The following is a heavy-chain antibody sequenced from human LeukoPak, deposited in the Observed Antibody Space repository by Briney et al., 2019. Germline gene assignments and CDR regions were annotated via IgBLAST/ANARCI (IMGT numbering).Heavy chain of an antibody. D-gene: IGHD1-26*01. CDR1: GGTFSSYA. Sequence: SVKVSCKASGGTFSSYAISWVRQAPGQGLEWMGGIIPIFGTANYAQKFQGRVTITADESTSTAYMELSSLRSKDTAVYYCARNGMTDSPYYYYGMDVWGQGTLVTVSS. CDR2: IIPIFGTA. V-gene: IGHV1-69*13. CDR3: ARNGMTDSPYYYYGMDV. J-gene: IGHJ6*02.